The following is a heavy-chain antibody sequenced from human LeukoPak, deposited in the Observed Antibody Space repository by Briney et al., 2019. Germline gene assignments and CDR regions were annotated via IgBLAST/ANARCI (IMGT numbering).Heavy chain of an antibody. V-gene: IGHV1-18*01. CDR2: ISAYNGNT. Sequence: ASVKVSCKASGYTFTSYGISWVRKAPGQGLEWMGWISAYNGNTNYAQKLQGRVTMTTDTSTSTAYMELRSLRPDDTAVYYCARDRPAYCSSTSCYGNGDFDYWGQGTLVTVSS. CDR1: GYTFTSYG. J-gene: IGHJ4*02. D-gene: IGHD2-2*01. CDR3: ARDRPAYCSSTSCYGNGDFDY.